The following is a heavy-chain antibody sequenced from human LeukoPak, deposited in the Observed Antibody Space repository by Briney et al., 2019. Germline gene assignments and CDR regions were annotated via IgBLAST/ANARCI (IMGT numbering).Heavy chain of an antibody. CDR3: ARQTGSGLFILP. Sequence: SETLSLTCAVYGGSFSGYYWSWIRQPPGKGLEWLGYIYYSGSTSYNPSLKSQVAISIDTSKNQFSLKLTSVTAADTAVYYCARQTGSGLFILPGGQGTLVTVSS. D-gene: IGHD3/OR15-3a*01. J-gene: IGHJ4*02. CDR1: GGSFSGYY. V-gene: IGHV4-59*08. CDR2: IYYSGST.